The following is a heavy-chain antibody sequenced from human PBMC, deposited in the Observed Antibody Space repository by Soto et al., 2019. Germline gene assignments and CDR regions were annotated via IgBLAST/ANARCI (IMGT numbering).Heavy chain of an antibody. CDR2: IYYSGST. V-gene: IGHV4-30-4*01. CDR1: GGSISSGDYY. J-gene: IGHJ4*02. D-gene: IGHD2-21*02. Sequence: PSETLSLTCTVSGGSISSGDYYWSWIRQPPGKGLEWIGYIYYSGSTYYNPSLKSRVTISVDTSKNQFSLNLNSVTAADTAVYFCARERRSTAHLDFWGPGILVTVSS. CDR3: ARERRSTAHLDF.